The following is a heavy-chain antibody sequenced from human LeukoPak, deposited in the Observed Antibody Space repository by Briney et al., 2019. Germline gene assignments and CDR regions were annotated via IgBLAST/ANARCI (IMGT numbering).Heavy chain of an antibody. J-gene: IGHJ5*02. Sequence: SVKVSCKASGGTFSSYAISWVRQAPGQGLEWMGGIIPIFGTANYAQKFQGRVTITADESTSTAYMELSSLRSEDTAVYYCAGDLLAYYDSSCNWFDPWGQGTLVTVSS. CDR1: GGTFSSYA. V-gene: IGHV1-69*13. CDR2: IIPIFGTA. D-gene: IGHD3-22*01. CDR3: AGDLLAYYDSSCNWFDP.